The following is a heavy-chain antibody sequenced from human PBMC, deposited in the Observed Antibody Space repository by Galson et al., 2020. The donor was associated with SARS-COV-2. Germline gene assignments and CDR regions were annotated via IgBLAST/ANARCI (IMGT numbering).Heavy chain of an antibody. CDR1: GGSISSSSYY. V-gene: IGHV4-39*01. J-gene: IGHJ4*02. Sequence: SETLSLTCTVSGGSISSSSYYWGWIRQTPGKGLEWIGSIYYSGSTYYNPSLKSRVTISVDTSKNQFSLKLSSVTAADTAVYYCARHLGGSTKRLDYWGQGTLVTVSS. D-gene: IGHD1-26*01. CDR2: IYYSGST. CDR3: ARHLGGSTKRLDY.